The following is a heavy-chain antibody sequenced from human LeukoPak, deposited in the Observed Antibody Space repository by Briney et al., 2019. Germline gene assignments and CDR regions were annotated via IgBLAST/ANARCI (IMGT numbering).Heavy chain of an antibody. J-gene: IGHJ4*02. V-gene: IGHV3-23*01. Sequence: PGGSLRLSCEASGFTFSSYAMTWVRQAPGKGLEWVSSISGSGYYTYYTDSVQGRFTISRDNSKNTLYLKMDSLRAEDTAVYYCATPLSFDYWGQGTLVTVSS. CDR1: GFTFSSYA. CDR2: ISGSGYYT. CDR3: ATPLSFDY.